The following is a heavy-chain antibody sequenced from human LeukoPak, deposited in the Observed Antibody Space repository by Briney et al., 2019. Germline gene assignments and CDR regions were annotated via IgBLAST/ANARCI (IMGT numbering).Heavy chain of an antibody. Sequence: PSETLCLTCAVYGGSFSGYYWSWIRQPPGKGLEWIGEINHSGSTNYNPSLKSRVTISVDTSKNQFSLKLSSVTAADTAVYYCARVRGRKNRPIDYWGQGTLVTVSS. D-gene: IGHD1-14*01. CDR2: INHSGST. CDR3: ARVRGRKNRPIDY. CDR1: GGSFSGYY. J-gene: IGHJ4*02. V-gene: IGHV4-34*01.